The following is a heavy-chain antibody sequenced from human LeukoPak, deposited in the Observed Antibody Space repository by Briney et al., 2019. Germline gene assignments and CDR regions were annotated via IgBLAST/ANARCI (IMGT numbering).Heavy chain of an antibody. CDR2: INWNSDSI. V-gene: IGHV3-9*01. D-gene: IGHD1-14*01. J-gene: IGHJ4*02. Sequence: GGSLRLSCAVSGFTFDDYAMHWVRQVPGKGLEWVSGINWNSDSIGYADSVKGRFTTSRDNSKNTLYLQMNSLRAEDTAVYYCASTDLVGWNHESFFDYWGQGTLVTVSS. CDR1: GFTFDDYA. CDR3: ASTDLVGWNHESFFDY.